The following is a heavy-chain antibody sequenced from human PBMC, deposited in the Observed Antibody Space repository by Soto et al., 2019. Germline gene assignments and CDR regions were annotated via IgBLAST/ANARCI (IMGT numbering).Heavy chain of an antibody. D-gene: IGHD6-19*01. V-gene: IGHV2-5*01. Sequence: SGPTLVNPTQTLTLTCTLSGSSLSTSGVGVGWVRQAPGKAPEWLALIYWNDDKRYSPSLKSRLTITKDTSKNQVVLRMTNMAPVDTAIYYCAHEYWLATYWGQGSLVTVSS. CDR3: AHEYWLATY. CDR2: IYWNDDK. CDR1: GSSLSTSGVG. J-gene: IGHJ4*02.